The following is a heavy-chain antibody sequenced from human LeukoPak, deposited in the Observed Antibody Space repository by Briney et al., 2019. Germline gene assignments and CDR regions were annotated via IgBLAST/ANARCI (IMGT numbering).Heavy chain of an antibody. Sequence: SVKVSCKASGGTFSSYAISWVRQAPGQGLEWMGGIIPIFGTATYAQKFQGRVTMTRDTSTSTVYMELSSLRSDDTAVYYCARTAARRFDYWGQGTLVTVSS. CDR3: ARTAARRFDY. D-gene: IGHD6-6*01. CDR2: IIPIFGTA. J-gene: IGHJ4*02. V-gene: IGHV1-69*05. CDR1: GGTFSSYA.